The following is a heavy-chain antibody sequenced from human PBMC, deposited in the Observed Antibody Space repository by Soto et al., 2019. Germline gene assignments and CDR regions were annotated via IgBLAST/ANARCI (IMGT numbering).Heavy chain of an antibody. Sequence: QAQLVESGGGVVQPGRSLRLSCAASGFTFSSYGMHWVRQAPGKGLEWVAFMSYDGTNEYYADSVKGRFTISRDNSKNTLFLQMNSLRAEDTAVYYCAKDLRYSIFSDRYFDPWGQGTLVTVSS. V-gene: IGHV3-30*18. CDR3: AKDLRYSIFSDRYFDP. CDR2: MSYDGTNE. CDR1: GFTFSSYG. D-gene: IGHD1-26*01. J-gene: IGHJ5*02.